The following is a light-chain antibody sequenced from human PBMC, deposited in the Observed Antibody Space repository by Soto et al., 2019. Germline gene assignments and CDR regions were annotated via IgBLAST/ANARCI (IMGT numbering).Light chain of an antibody. CDR1: QTISGW. Sequence: DIQMTQSLATLSASVGDRVTITCRASQTISGWLAWYQQKPGKAPKLLIYKASSLESGVPSRFSGSGSGTEFTLTISTLQPDDIATYYCQQYSNYWTFGQGTKVDIK. V-gene: IGKV1-5*03. J-gene: IGKJ1*01. CDR3: QQYSNYWT. CDR2: KAS.